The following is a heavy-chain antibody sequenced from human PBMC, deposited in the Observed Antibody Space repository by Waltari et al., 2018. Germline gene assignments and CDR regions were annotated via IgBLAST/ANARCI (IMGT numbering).Heavy chain of an antibody. CDR1: GGSISSYY. J-gene: IGHJ6*02. CDR2: IYYSGST. V-gene: IGHV4-59*01. Sequence: QVQLQESGPGLVKPSETLSLTCTVSGGSISSYYWSWIRQPPGKGLEWIGYIYYSGSTHYNPSLKSRVTISVDTSKNPFSLKLSSVTAADTAVYYCAREGRLDLWGMDVWGQGTTVTVSS. CDR3: AREGRLDLWGMDV. D-gene: IGHD6-25*01.